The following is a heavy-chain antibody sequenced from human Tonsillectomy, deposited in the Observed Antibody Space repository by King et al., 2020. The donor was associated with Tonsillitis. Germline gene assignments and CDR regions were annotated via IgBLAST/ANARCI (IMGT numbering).Heavy chain of an antibody. CDR1: GGSVSSGSYY. Sequence: VQLQESGPGLVKPSETLSLTCTVSGGSVSSGSYYWSWIRQPPGKGLEWIGYIYYSGSTNYNPSLKSRVTISVDTSKNQFSLKLSSVTAADTAVYYCARGGGYDLYYFDYWGQGTLVTVSS. D-gene: IGHD3-16*01. CDR3: ARGGGYDLYYFDY. J-gene: IGHJ4*02. V-gene: IGHV4-61*01. CDR2: IYYSGST.